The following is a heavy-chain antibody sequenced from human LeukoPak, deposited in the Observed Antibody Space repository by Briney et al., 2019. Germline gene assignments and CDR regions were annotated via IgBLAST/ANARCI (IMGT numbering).Heavy chain of an antibody. J-gene: IGHJ6*03. Sequence: PETLSLTCTVSGGSISSYYWSWIRQPPGKGLEWIGYIYTSGSTNYNPSLKSRVTISVDTSKNQFSLKLSSVTAADTAVYYCARQVALYYMDVWGKGTTVTVSS. CDR1: GGSISSYY. CDR2: IYTSGST. D-gene: IGHD5-12*01. V-gene: IGHV4-4*09. CDR3: ARQVALYYMDV.